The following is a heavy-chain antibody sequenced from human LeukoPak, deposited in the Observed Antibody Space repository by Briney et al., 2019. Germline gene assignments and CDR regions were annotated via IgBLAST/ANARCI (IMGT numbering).Heavy chain of an antibody. CDR2: INPNSGGT. Sequence: ASVTVSCKASGYTFTDYYVHWVRQAPGQPLEWMGWINPNSGGTNFAQKFQGRVTMTRDTSISTAYMDLSRLTSDDTAVYYCARISVAGGYWGQGTLVTVSS. V-gene: IGHV1-2*02. D-gene: IGHD6-19*01. J-gene: IGHJ1*01. CDR3: ARISVAGGY. CDR1: GYTFTDYY.